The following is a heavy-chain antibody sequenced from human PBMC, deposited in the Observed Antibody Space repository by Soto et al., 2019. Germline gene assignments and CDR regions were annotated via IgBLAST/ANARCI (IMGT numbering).Heavy chain of an antibody. CDR3: TIAPLRCSGPSYYAADF. CDR1: GFAFVDRG. V-gene: IGHV3-49*04. D-gene: IGHD1-26*01. CDR2: IRSRRYGATA. Sequence: GGSLRLSCTISGFAFVDRGMSWVRQAPGKGLEWLGLIRSRRYGATAEYAASVKGRFSVSRDDYKSIAHLQMNNLQTEDTGVYYCTIAPLRCSGPSYYAADFWGRGTLVTVSS. J-gene: IGHJ4*02.